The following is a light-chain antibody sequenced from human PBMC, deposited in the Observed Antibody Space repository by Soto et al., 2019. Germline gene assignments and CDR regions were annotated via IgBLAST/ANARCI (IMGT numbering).Light chain of an antibody. CDR1: QSVSNN. V-gene: IGKV3-15*01. CDR3: QQYDNWPYT. CDR2: GAS. Sequence: EIVMTHSPATQSVSPGERATLSCRASQSVSNNLAWYQQKPGQAPRLLIYGASTRATAIPARFSGSGSGTEFTLTISSLQSEDFAVYFCQQYDNWPYTFGQGTKVDIK. J-gene: IGKJ2*01.